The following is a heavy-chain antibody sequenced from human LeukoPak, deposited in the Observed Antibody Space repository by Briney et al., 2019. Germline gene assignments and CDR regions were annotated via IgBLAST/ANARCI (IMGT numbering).Heavy chain of an antibody. V-gene: IGHV4-39*07. J-gene: IGHJ6*03. D-gene: IGHD1-26*01. Sequence: SETLSLTCTVSGVSISNSSYYWGWIRQPPGKGLEWIGSIYYSGSTYYNPSLKSRVTISVDTSKNQFSLKLSSVTAADTAVYYCARDSGAISYMDVWGKGTTVTVSS. CDR2: IYYSGST. CDR3: ARDSGAISYMDV. CDR1: GVSISNSSYY.